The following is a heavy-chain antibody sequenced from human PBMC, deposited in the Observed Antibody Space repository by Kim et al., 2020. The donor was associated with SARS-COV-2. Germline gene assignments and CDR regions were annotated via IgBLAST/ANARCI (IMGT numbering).Heavy chain of an antibody. CDR2: IWYDGNNK. CDR1: GFTFSRHG. CDR3: AREHGNHYYGMDV. J-gene: IGHJ6*02. V-gene: IGHV3-33*01. Sequence: GGSLRLSCVASGLASGFTFSRHGMHWVRQAPGKGLEWVAVIWYDGNNKYYADSVKGRFTISRDNSKNTMSLQMNSLRAEDTAVYYCAREHGNHYYGMDVWGQGTTVTVSS. D-gene: IGHD4-17*01.